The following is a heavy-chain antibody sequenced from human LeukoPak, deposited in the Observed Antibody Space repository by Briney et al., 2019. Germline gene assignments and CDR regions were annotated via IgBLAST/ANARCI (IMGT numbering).Heavy chain of an antibody. D-gene: IGHD6-13*01. CDR1: GFTFNSYS. CDR3: ARDSDFSSSRRGDV. V-gene: IGHV3-48*04. CDR2: ISSSTTI. Sequence: GGSLRLSCAASGFTFNSYSMNWVRQAPGKGLEWVSYISSSTTIYYADSVKGRFTISRDNAKNSLYLQMNSLRAEDTALYYCARDSDFSSSRRGDVWGKGTTVTVSS. J-gene: IGHJ6*04.